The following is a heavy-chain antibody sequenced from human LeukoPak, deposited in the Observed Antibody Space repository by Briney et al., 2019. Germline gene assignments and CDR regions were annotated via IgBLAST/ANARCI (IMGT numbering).Heavy chain of an antibody. CDR1: GFTFGIYS. V-gene: IGHV3-21*01. Sequence: GGSLRLSCAASGFTFGIYSMTWVRQAPGKGLEWVSSISSTSMYIYYAGSMRGRFTISRDNAENSLFLQIDSLGVEDTAVYSCARVAAGAEAHTLHYHYMDVWGKGTTVTVSS. D-gene: IGHD6-13*01. CDR2: ISSTSMYI. J-gene: IGHJ6*03. CDR3: ARVAAGAEAHTLHYHYMDV.